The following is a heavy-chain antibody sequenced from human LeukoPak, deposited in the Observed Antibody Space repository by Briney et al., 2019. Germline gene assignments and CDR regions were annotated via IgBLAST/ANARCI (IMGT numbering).Heavy chain of an antibody. Sequence: ASVKVSCKASGYTFTSYYMHWVRQAPGEGLEWMGIINPTGGSTSYAQKFQGRVTMTRDTSTSTVYMELSSLRSEDTAVYYCARDHYHKVHSVMVTAPDYWGQGTLVIVSS. D-gene: IGHD2-21*02. CDR3: ARDHYHKVHSVMVTAPDY. V-gene: IGHV1-46*01. J-gene: IGHJ4*02. CDR2: INPTGGST. CDR1: GYTFTSYY.